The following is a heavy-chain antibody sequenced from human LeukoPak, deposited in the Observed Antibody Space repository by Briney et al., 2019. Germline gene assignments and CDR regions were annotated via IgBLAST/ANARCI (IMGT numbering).Heavy chain of an antibody. J-gene: IGHJ5*02. Sequence: GSSVKASCKASGGTFSSYAISWVRQAPGQGLEWMGGIIPIFGTANYAQKFQGRVTITADESTSTAYMELSSLRSEDTAVYYCARDSGSSGWYSNWFDPWGQGTLVTVSS. V-gene: IGHV1-69*01. CDR3: ARDSGSSGWYSNWFDP. D-gene: IGHD6-19*01. CDR1: GGTFSSYA. CDR2: IIPIFGTA.